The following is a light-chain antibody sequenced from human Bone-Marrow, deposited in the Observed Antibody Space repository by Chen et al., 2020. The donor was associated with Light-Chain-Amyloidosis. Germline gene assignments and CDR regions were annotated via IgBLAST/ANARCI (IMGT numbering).Light chain of an antibody. Sequence: SYELPQPPSVSVSPGQTARITCSGDDLPTKYAYWYQQKPGQAPVLVIHRDTERPSGISERFSGSSSGTTATLTISGVQAEDEADYSCESADSSGTYEVIFGGGTKLTVL. CDR2: RDT. CDR1: DLPTKY. J-gene: IGLJ2*01. V-gene: IGLV3-25*03. CDR3: ESADSSGTYEVI.